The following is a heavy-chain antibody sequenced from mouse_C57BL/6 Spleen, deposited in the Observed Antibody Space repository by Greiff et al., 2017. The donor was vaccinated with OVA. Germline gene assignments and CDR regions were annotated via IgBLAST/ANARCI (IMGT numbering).Heavy chain of an antibody. CDR1: GYTFTSYW. J-gene: IGHJ2*01. D-gene: IGHD4-1*01. V-gene: IGHV1-50*01. Sequence: VQLQQSGAELVKPGASVKLSCKASGYTFTSYWMQWVKQRPGQGLEWIGEIDPSDSYTNYNQKFKGKATLTVDTSSSTAYMQLSSLTSEDSAVYYCATGTNYFDYWGQGTTLTVSS. CDR2: IDPSDSYT. CDR3: ATGTNYFDY.